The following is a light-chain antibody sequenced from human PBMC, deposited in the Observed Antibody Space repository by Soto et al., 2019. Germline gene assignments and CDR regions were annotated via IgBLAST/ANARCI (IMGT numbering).Light chain of an antibody. J-gene: IGKJ1*01. CDR1: QSVSSNY. CDR3: QQYGSSPWT. Sequence: ENVLTQSPGTLSVSPGERATLSCRASQSVSSNYLVWYQQKPGQAPRLLIYGASSRATDIPDRFSGSGSGTDFTLTISRLEPEDFAVYYCQQYGSSPWTFGQGTKVDIK. V-gene: IGKV3-20*01. CDR2: GAS.